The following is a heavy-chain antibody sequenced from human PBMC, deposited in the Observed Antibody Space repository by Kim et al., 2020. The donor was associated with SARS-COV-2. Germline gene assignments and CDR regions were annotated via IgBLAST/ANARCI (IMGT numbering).Heavy chain of an antibody. D-gene: IGHD6-13*01. V-gene: IGHV1-18*04. CDR3: ARNTYIIAAAGNDAFDI. CDR2: ISAYNGNT. Sequence: ASVKVSCKASGYTFTSYGISWVRQAPGQGLEWMGWISAYNGNTNYAQKLQGRVTMTTDTSTSTAYMELRSLRSDDTAVYYCARNTYIIAAAGNDAFDIWGQGTMVTVSS. CDR1: GYTFTSYG. J-gene: IGHJ3*02.